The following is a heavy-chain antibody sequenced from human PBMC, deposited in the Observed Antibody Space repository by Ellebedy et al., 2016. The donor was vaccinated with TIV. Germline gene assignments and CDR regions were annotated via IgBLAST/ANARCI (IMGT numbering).Heavy chain of an antibody. CDR1: GFTFSNAW. D-gene: IGHD6-19*01. Sequence: GESLKISCAASGFTFSNAWMNWVLQAPGKGLEWVGRIKSKTDGGTTDYAAPVKGRFTISRDDSKNTLYLQMNSLKTEETAVYYCTTELRSGWLNYYYYYGMDVWGQGTTVTVSS. V-gene: IGHV3-15*07. J-gene: IGHJ6*02. CDR3: TTELRSGWLNYYYYYGMDV. CDR2: IKSKTDGGTT.